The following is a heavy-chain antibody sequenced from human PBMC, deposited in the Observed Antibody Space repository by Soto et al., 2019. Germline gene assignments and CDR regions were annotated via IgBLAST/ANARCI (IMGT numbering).Heavy chain of an antibody. CDR1: GGSISSSSYY. J-gene: IGHJ6*02. CDR3: ARLHGYCTSSSCHGHYAMDV. CDR2: IYYSGST. D-gene: IGHD2-2*01. V-gene: IGHV4-39*01. Sequence: SETLSLTCTVSGGSISSSSYYWAWVRQPPGKGLEWIGSIYYSGSTYYNPSLNSRVTVSVDTSKNQFSLKVTSVTAADTAVYYCARLHGYCTSSSCHGHYAMDVWGQGTTVTVSS.